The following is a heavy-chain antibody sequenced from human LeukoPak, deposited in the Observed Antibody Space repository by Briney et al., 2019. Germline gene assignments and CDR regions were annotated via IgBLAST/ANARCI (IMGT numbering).Heavy chain of an antibody. D-gene: IGHD6-19*01. Sequence: SETLSLTCTVSGGSFSGFSWSWIRQPPGKGLEWIGYIYYSGSTSYNPSLKSRVTMSVDTSMNEFSLKLRSVTAADTAVYYCARSRGYSSGWYGDYWGQGTLVTVSS. CDR3: ARSRGYSSGWYGDY. J-gene: IGHJ4*02. CDR1: GGSFSGFS. CDR2: IYYSGST. V-gene: IGHV4-59*01.